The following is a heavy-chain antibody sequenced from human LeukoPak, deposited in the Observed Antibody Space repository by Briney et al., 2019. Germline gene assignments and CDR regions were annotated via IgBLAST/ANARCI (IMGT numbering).Heavy chain of an antibody. V-gene: IGHV4-59*08. CDR2: IYYSGST. D-gene: IGHD1-26*01. CDR3: ASRATRAGSVDY. Sequence: SETLSLTCTVSGGSISNYYWSWIRQPPGKGLEWIGYIYYSGSTNYNPSLKSRVTISVDTSKNQFSQKLNSVTAADTAVYYCASRATRAGSVDYWGQGTLVTVSS. CDR1: GGSISNYY. J-gene: IGHJ4*02.